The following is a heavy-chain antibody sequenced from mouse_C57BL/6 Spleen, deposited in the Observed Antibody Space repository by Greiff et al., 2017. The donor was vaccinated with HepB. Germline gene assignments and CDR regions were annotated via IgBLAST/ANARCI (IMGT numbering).Heavy chain of an antibody. V-gene: IGHV1-18*01. CDR2: INPNNGGT. Sequence: VQLQQSGPELVKPGASVKIPCKASGYTFTDYNMDWVKQSHGKSLEWIGDINPNNGGTIYNQKFKGKATLTVDKSSSTAYMARRSLTSEDTAVYYCARGDGYYYGGAMDYWGQGTSVTVSS. CDR1: GYTFTDYN. CDR3: ARGDGYYYGGAMDY. J-gene: IGHJ4*01. D-gene: IGHD2-3*01.